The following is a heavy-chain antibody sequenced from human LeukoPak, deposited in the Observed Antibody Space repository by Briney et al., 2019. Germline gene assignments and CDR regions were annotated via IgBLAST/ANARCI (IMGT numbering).Heavy chain of an antibody. Sequence: GGSLRLSCAASGFTFSSYGMHWVRQAPGKGLEWVAVTSYDGSNKYYADSVKGRFTISRDNSKNTLYLQMNSLRAEDTAVYYCARAPDYYDSSGYYYYWGQGTLVTVSS. CDR3: ARAPDYYDSSGYYYY. V-gene: IGHV3-30*19. CDR1: GFTFSSYG. CDR2: TSYDGSNK. J-gene: IGHJ4*02. D-gene: IGHD3-22*01.